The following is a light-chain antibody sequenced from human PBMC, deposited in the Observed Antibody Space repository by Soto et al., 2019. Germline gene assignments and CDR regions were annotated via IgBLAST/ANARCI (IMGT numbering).Light chain of an antibody. CDR1: SSDVGRFNY. CDR2: EVS. CDR3: SSYTSSGIYV. V-gene: IGLV2-14*01. J-gene: IGLJ1*01. Sequence: QSALTQPASVSGSPGQSITISCTGTSSDVGRFNYVSWYQQHPGKGPKLMIFEVSNRPSGVSNRFSGSKSANTASLTISGLLAEDEADYYCSSYTSSGIYVFGTGTKVTVL.